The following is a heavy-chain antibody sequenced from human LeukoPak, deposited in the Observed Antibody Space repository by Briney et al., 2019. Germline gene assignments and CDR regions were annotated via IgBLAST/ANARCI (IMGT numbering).Heavy chain of an antibody. Sequence: SETPTLTCTVSGDSITSGSYYWGWIRQTPGKGLEWIGNIYSTGSTSFNPSFKSRITMSVDTSKNQFSLQLNSVTAADTAVHFCARDSGFWLYWGQGILVTVSS. CDR1: GDSITSGSYY. CDR2: IYSTGST. J-gene: IGHJ4*02. D-gene: IGHD3-22*01. CDR3: ARDSGFWLY. V-gene: IGHV4-39*07.